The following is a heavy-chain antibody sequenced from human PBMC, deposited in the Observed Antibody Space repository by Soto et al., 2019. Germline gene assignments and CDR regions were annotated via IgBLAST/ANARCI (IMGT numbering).Heavy chain of an antibody. V-gene: IGHV3-23*01. D-gene: IGHD6-13*01. Sequence: EVQLLESGGGLVQPGGSLRLSCAASGFTFSSYAMSWVRQAPGKGLEWVSAISGSGGSTYYADSVKGRFTISRDNSKNTLYLQMNSLRAEDTAVYYCAKTSYSSSWYSTYFDYWGQGTLVTVSS. CDR3: AKTSYSSSWYSTYFDY. J-gene: IGHJ4*02. CDR1: GFTFSSYA. CDR2: ISGSGGST.